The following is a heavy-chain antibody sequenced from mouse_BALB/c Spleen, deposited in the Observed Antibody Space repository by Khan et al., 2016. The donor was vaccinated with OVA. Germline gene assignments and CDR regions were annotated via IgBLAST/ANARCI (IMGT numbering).Heavy chain of an antibody. V-gene: IGHV1-7*01. CDR1: GYTFTTYW. CDR3: TRDRIDY. J-gene: IGHJ2*01. Sequence: QVQLKQSGAELAKPGASVKMSCKASGYTFTTYWMHWVKQRPGQGLEWIGYITPTSGYTDYNDKFKDRATLSADKSSSTAYMQLHSLTSEDSAVYYCTRDRIDYWGQGTTLTVSS. CDR2: ITPTSGYT.